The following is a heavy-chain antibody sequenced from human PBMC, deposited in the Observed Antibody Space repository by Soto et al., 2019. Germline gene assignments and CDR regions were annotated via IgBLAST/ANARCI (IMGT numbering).Heavy chain of an antibody. D-gene: IGHD5-12*01. Sequence: PGESLKISCKGSGYSFTSYWISWVRQMPGKGLEWMGRIDPSDSYTNYSPSFQGHVTISADKSISTAYLQWSSLKASDTAMYYCARHVWGGYSGYGGDYYYYGMDVWGQGTTVTVSS. J-gene: IGHJ6*02. CDR2: IDPSDSYT. CDR1: GYSFTSYW. V-gene: IGHV5-10-1*01. CDR3: ARHVWGGYSGYGGDYYYYGMDV.